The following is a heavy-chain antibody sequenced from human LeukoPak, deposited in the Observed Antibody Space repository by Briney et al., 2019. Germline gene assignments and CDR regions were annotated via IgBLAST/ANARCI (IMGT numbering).Heavy chain of an antibody. CDR1: GYTFTGYF. V-gene: IGHV1-2*02. CDR2: INPNSGGT. J-gene: IGHJ4*02. Sequence: GASVKVSCKASGYTFTGYFMHWVRQAPGQGLEWMGWINPNSGGTNYAQKFQGRVTMTRDTSISTAYMELGRLTSDDTAVYYCARGTGTSWFDYWGQGTLVTVSS. D-gene: IGHD6-13*01. CDR3: ARGTGTSWFDY.